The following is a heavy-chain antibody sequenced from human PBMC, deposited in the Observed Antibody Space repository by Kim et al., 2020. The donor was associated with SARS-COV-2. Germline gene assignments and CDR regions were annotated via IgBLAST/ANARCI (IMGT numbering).Heavy chain of an antibody. V-gene: IGHV4-59*08. J-gene: IGHJ6*02. CDR1: GGSISSYY. CDR3: ARSPSDDWLRFDYYYYYGMDV. CDR2: IYYSGST. D-gene: IGHD5-12*01. Sequence: SETLSLTCTVSGGSISSYYWSWIRQPPGKGLEWIGYIYYSGSTNYNPSLKSRVTISVDTSKNQFSLKLSSVTAADTAVYYCARSPSDDWLRFDYYYYYGMDVWGQGTTVTVSS.